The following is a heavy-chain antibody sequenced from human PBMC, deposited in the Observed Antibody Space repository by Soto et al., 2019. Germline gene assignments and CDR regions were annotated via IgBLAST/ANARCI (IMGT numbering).Heavy chain of an antibody. J-gene: IGHJ4*02. V-gene: IGHV4-59*08. Sequence: QVQLQESGPGLVKPSETLSLTCTVSGGSLSTYRWSWIRQPPGKGLEWIGYVYNGGSTNQKPSLKSRVTMSMDTSRNQFSLDLSSVTAADTAVYYCARHGGVGYLRLDYWGQGILVTVSS. CDR1: GGSLSTYR. D-gene: IGHD3-16*01. CDR2: VYNGGST. CDR3: ARHGGVGYLRLDY.